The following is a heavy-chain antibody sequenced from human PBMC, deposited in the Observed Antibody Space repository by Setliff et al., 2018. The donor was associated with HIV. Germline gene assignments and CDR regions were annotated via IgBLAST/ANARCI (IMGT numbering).Heavy chain of an antibody. J-gene: IGHJ4*01. CDR3: ASFFGDYGY. V-gene: IGHV3-7*05. CDR1: GYTFSSYW. D-gene: IGHD3-10*01. CDR2: IQQHGI. Sequence: AGGSLRLSCAASGYTFSSYWMAWVRQCPGKGLEWVANIQQHGIHYTASVQGRFTVSRDNANNLLFLEMNNLRVEDTAVYYCASFFGDYGYWGHGTQVTVSS.